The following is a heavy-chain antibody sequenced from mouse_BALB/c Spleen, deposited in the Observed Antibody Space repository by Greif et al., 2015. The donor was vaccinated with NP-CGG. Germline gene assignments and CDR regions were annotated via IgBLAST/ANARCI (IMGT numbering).Heavy chain of an antibody. CDR1: GYTFSSYW. J-gene: IGHJ3*01. D-gene: IGHD2-14*01. CDR2: ILPGSGST. CDR3: ARTYYRYDPAWFAY. Sequence: VQLQQSGAELMKPGASVKISCKATGYTFSSYWIEWVKQRPGHGLEWIGEILPGSGSTNYNEKFKGKATFTADTSSNTAYMQLSSLTPEDSAVYYCARTYYRYDPAWFAYWGQGTLVTVSA. V-gene: IGHV1-9*01.